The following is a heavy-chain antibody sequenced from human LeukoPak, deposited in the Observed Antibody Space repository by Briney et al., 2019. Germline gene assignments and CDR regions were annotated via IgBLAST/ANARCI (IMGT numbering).Heavy chain of an antibody. J-gene: IGHJ4*02. CDR1: GFTFSSYS. V-gene: IGHV3-21*01. CDR2: ISSSSSYI. D-gene: IGHD1-26*01. Sequence: PGGSLRLSCAASGFTFSSYSMNWVRQAPGKGLEWVSSISSSSSYIYYADSVKGRFTISRDNAKNSLYLQMNSLRAEDTAVYYCARGIGSHVPSVFDYWGQGTLVTVSS. CDR3: ARGIGSHVPSVFDY.